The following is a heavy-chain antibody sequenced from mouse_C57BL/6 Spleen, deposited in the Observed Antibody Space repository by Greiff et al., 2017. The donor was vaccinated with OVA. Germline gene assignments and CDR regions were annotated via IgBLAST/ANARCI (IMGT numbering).Heavy chain of an antibody. CDR1: GYTFTSYD. V-gene: IGHV1-85*01. CDR2: ISPRDGST. CDR3: ARAGVGPDY. Sequence: QVQLQQSGPELVKPGASVKLSCKASGYTFTSYDINWVKQRPGQGLAWIGWISPRDGSTQYNETFTGKATLTVDTSSSTAYMELHSLTSEDSAVYFCARAGVGPDYWGQGTTRTVSS. J-gene: IGHJ2*01.